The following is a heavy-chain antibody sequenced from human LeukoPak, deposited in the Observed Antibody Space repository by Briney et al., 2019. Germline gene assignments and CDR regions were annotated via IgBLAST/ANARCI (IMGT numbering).Heavy chain of an antibody. D-gene: IGHD4-17*01. V-gene: IGHV1-2*04. CDR3: ARVTGGPDYGDANDAFDI. CDR2: INPNSGGT. CDR1: GYTFTGYY. J-gene: IGHJ3*02. Sequence: ASVKVSCKASGYTFTGYYMHWVRQAPGQGLEWMGWINPNSGGTNYAQKFQGWVTMTRDTSISTAYMELSRLRSDDTAVYYCARVTGGPDYGDANDAFDIWGQGTMVTVSS.